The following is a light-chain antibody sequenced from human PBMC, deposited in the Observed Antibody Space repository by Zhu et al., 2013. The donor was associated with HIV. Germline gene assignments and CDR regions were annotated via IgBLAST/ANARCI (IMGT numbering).Light chain of an antibody. CDR1: QTISSNS. V-gene: IGKV3-20*01. CDR2: GAS. CDR3: QQYGASPFT. J-gene: IGKJ3*01. Sequence: EIVLTQSPGTLSLSPGERATLSCRASQTISSNSLAWYQQKPGQAPRLLIYGASSRATGIPDRFSASGSGTDFTLTISRLESEDFAVFYCQQYGASPFTFGPGTKVDI.